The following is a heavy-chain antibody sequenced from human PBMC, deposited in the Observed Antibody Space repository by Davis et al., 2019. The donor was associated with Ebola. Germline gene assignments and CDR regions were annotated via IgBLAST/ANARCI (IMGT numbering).Heavy chain of an antibody. CDR1: GYSLPSYW. CDR3: ARRPIVGGAFDI. Sequence: GESLKTPCQGSGYSLPSYWFGWVRQMPGKGLEWMGIIYPGDSDTRYSPSFQGQVTISADKSISTAYLQWSSLKASDTAMYYCARRPIVGGAFDIWGQGTMVTVSS. V-gene: IGHV5-51*01. CDR2: IYPGDSDT. D-gene: IGHD3-16*01. J-gene: IGHJ3*02.